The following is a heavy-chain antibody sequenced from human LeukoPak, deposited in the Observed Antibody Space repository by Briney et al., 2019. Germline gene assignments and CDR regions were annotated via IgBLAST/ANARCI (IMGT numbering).Heavy chain of an antibody. Sequence: SETLSLTCAVSGESFSDYSWSWIRQPPGKGLKWIGEINHSGTTNYNPSLKSRITISVDTSKNPFSLKLNSVTAADTAVYYCARVGYYRLDYWGQGILVTVSS. CDR1: GESFSDYS. D-gene: IGHD3-22*01. CDR2: INHSGTT. J-gene: IGHJ4*02. CDR3: ARVGYYRLDY. V-gene: IGHV4-34*01.